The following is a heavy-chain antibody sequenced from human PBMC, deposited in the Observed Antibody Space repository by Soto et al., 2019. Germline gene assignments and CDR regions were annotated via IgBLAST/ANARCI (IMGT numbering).Heavy chain of an antibody. Sequence: QVQLLQSGAEVKKPGSSVKVSCKASGGTFGSYAFSWVRQAPGQGLEWMGGIIPVSGAAHYAQKCQGRVTVASDESTSTDDLELSSLSSQDTAVHYCATALACSSTSCPLDYRGQGTPVSVSS. J-gene: IGHJ4*02. CDR1: GGTFGSYA. CDR3: ATALACSSTSCPLDY. V-gene: IGHV1-69*01. CDR2: IIPVSGAA. D-gene: IGHD2-2*01.